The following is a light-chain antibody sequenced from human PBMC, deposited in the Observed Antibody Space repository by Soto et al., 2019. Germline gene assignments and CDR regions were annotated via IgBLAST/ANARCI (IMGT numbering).Light chain of an antibody. V-gene: IGLV2-11*01. CDR1: SSDVGRYDY. Sequence: QAVLTQPRSVSGSPGQSVTISCTGTSSDVGRYDYVSWYQQHPGKAPKLIVYDVTERPSGVPDRFSGSKSDNTASLTISGLQAEDEADYSCCSFAGSYSYVFGTATKVTVL. CDR2: DVT. J-gene: IGLJ1*01. CDR3: CSFAGSYSYV.